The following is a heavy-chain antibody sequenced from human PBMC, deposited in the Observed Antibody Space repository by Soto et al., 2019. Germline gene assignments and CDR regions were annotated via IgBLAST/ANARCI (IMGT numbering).Heavy chain of an antibody. J-gene: IGHJ4*02. Sequence: PGGSMRLACAASGFSFRSYWMSWVRQAPGKGLEWVANIKQDGSEKYYVDSVKGRFTISRDNAKNSLYLQMNSLRAEDTAVYYCATYYDFWRGFDYWGQGTLVTVSS. D-gene: IGHD3-3*01. CDR2: IKQDGSEK. CDR3: ATYYDFWRGFDY. CDR1: GFSFRSYW. V-gene: IGHV3-7*01.